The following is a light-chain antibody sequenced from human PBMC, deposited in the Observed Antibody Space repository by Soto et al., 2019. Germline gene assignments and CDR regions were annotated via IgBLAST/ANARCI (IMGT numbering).Light chain of an antibody. CDR1: QSVSSY. V-gene: IGKV3-11*01. CDR2: DAS. Sequence: EIFLTQSPATLSLSPVEIATLSCRVSQSVSSYLAWYQQKPGQAPRLLIYDASNRATGIPARFSGSGSGTDFTLTISSLEPEDFAVYYCQQRSNWTFGQGTKVDIK. J-gene: IGKJ1*01. CDR3: QQRSNWT.